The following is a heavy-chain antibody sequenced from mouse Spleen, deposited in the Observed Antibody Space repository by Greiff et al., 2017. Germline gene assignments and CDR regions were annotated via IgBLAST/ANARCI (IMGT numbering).Heavy chain of an antibody. CDR2: INPNYGTT. J-gene: IGHJ2*01. CDR3: ARWDYGSSYFDY. CDR1: GYSFTDYN. D-gene: IGHD1-1*01. Sequence: VHVKQSGPELVKPGASVKISCKASGYSFTDYNMNWVKQSNGKSLEWIGVINPNYGTTSYNQKFKGKATLTVDQSSSTAYMQLNSLTSEDSAVYYCARWDYGSSYFDYWGQGTTLTVSS. V-gene: IGHV1-39*01.